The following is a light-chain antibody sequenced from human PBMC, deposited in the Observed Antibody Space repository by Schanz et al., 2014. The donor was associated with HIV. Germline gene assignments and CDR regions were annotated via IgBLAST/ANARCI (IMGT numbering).Light chain of an antibody. Sequence: EIVMTQSPDTLSVSPGERATLSCRASQSVSSNLGWYQQKPGQAPRLLIYGASTRATGIPARFSGSGSGTEFTLTISRLEPEDFAVYYCQQSGDSGGTFGGGTKVDMK. J-gene: IGKJ4*01. CDR1: QSVSSN. CDR2: GAS. V-gene: IGKV3-15*01. CDR3: QQSGDSGGT.